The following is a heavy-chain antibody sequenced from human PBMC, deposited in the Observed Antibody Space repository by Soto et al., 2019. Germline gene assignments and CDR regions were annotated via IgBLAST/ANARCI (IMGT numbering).Heavy chain of an antibody. CDR1: GFNFNNYG. J-gene: IGHJ6*02. D-gene: IGHD2-2*01. CDR3: AKDRKDFRRCRLPQYFFFGMDV. V-gene: IGHV3-30*18. CDR2: ISYDGNNE. Sequence: GGSLRLSCAASGFNFNNYGMHWVRQAPGKGPEWVAVISYDGNNEYYADSVEGRFSISRDNSQNTLYLQMNSLTPKDTAVYYCAKDRKDFRRCRLPQYFFFGMDVWGQGTTVTVSS.